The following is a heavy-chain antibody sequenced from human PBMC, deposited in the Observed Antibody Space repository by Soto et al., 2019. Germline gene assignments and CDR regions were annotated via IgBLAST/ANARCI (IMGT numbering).Heavy chain of an antibody. CDR2: INHSGST. J-gene: IGHJ4*02. V-gene: IGHV4-34*01. Sequence: ETLSLTCAVYGGSFSGYYWSWIRQPPGKGLEWIGEINHSGSTNYNPSLKSRVTISADTSKNQFSLKLSSVTAADTAVYYCARVRITFGGVIVSFDYWGQGTLVTVS. CDR1: GGSFSGYY. CDR3: ARVRITFGGVIVSFDY. D-gene: IGHD3-16*02.